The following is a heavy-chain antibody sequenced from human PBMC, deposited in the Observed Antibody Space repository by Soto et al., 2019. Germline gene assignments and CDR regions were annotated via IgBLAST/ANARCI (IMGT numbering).Heavy chain of an antibody. CDR1: GFTFSSYA. J-gene: IGHJ4*02. D-gene: IGHD2-2*01. V-gene: IGHV3-30-3*01. CDR2: ISYDGSNK. CDR3: ARVPSSISTTYVY. Sequence: QVQLVESGGGVVQPGRSLRLSCAASGFTFSSYAMHWVRQAPGKGLEWVAVISYDGSNKYYADSVKGRFTISRDNSKNTQYLQKNSLRAEDTAVYYCARVPSSISTTYVYWGQGTLVTVSS.